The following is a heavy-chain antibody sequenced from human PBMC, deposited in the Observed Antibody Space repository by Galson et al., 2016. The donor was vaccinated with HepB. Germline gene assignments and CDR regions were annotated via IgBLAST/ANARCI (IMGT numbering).Heavy chain of an antibody. J-gene: IGHJ4*03. CDR2: IGSSGPV. CDR3: ARDFDGSFPNLDF. D-gene: IGHD5-24*01. V-gene: IGHV3-48*02. Sequence: SLRLSCAASGFTFSSYSMIWVRQTPGKGLEWVSYIGSSGPVNYADSLQGRFAISRDNANKLLYLQMNSLRDEDTAVYYCARDFDGSFPNLDFWGQGTLVTVSS. CDR1: GFTFSSYS.